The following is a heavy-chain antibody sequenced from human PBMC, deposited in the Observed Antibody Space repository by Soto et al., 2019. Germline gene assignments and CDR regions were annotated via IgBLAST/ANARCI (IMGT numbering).Heavy chain of an antibody. V-gene: IGHV3-7*01. J-gene: IGHJ6*02. CDR2: IKRDGSNS. CDR3: ARAQSPYGSGNRYVYQLLGLDF. Sequence: EVQLVESGGGLVQAGGSLRLSCAASGFTFSSYWMHWVRQAPGKGLEWVANIKRDGSNSYYVDSVKGRFTISRDNVKKSLFLQMNNLRAEDMAIYYCARAQSPYGSGNRYVYQLLGLDFWGQGTPVTVSS. D-gene: IGHD3-10*01. CDR1: GFTFSSYW.